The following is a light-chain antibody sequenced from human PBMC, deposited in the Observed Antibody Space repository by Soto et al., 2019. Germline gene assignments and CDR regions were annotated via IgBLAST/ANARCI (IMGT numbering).Light chain of an antibody. Sequence: QAVLTQSPPASASLGASVKLTCTLSSGHSAYAIAWHQQLPEKGPRYLMKVKSDGSHSRGDGIPDRFSGSSSGAERYLTISSLQSEDEADYYCQTWGAGVIFGGGTKVTVL. CDR3: QTWGAGVI. V-gene: IGLV4-69*01. J-gene: IGLJ2*01. CDR1: SGHSAYA. CDR2: VKSDGSH.